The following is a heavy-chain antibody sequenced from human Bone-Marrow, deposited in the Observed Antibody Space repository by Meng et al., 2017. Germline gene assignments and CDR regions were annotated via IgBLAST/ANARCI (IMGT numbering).Heavy chain of an antibody. CDR1: GFHFSSYG. CDR3: ARDLSSSSLDY. CDR2: IWSDGSNK. V-gene: IGHV3-33*08. J-gene: IGHJ4*02. D-gene: IGHD6-13*01. Sequence: LVEAGGGVVQPGRSLRLSWAGSGFHFSSYGMHWVRQAPGKGLEWVAVIWSDGSNKYYAESVKGRFTISRDTSKNTLYLQMDSLRVEDTAVYYCARDLSSSSLDYRGQGTLVTVSS.